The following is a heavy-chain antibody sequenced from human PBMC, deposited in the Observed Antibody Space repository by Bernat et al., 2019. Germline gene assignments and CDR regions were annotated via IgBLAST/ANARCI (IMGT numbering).Heavy chain of an antibody. Sequence: EVQLVESGGGLVQPRGSLRLSCAASGFTVSSNYMSWVRQAPGKGLEWVSVIYSGGSTYYADSVKGRFTISRDNSKNTLYLQMNSLSAEDTAVYYCARLDGYLPRELWYFDLWGRGTLVTVSS. J-gene: IGHJ2*01. V-gene: IGHV3-66*04. CDR3: ARLDGYLPRELWYFDL. CDR2: IYSGGST. CDR1: GFTVSSNY. D-gene: IGHD5-24*01.